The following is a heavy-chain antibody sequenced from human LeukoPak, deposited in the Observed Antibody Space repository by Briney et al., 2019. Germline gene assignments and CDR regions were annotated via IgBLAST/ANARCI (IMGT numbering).Heavy chain of an antibody. V-gene: IGHV3-21*01. CDR1: GLTFSSYS. Sequence: GGSLTLSCAPSGLTFSSYSMNWLRQAPGKGLEWVSSISSSSSYIYYAHSVKGRFTISRDNAKNSLYLQMNSLRAEDTAVYYCARDSRTEYYDSSGVKDYWGQGTLVTVSS. J-gene: IGHJ4*02. CDR2: ISSSSSYI. CDR3: ARDSRTEYYDSSGVKDY. D-gene: IGHD3-22*01.